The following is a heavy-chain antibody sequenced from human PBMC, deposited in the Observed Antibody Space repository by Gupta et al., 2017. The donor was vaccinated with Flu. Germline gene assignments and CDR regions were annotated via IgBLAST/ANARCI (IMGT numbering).Heavy chain of an antibody. V-gene: IGHV4-34*01. CDR3: ARGTYSSSWSSNFDR. J-gene: IGHJ4*02. Sequence: RQPPGKGPEWIGEINRGGSTTYNPSLKSRVTISVDTYKKQFYLNLISVSAADTAVYYCARGTYSSSWSSNFDRWGQGTLVTVST. CDR2: INRGGST. D-gene: IGHD6-13*01.